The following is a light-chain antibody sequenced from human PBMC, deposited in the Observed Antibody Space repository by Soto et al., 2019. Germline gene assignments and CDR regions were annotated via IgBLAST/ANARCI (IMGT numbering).Light chain of an antibody. J-gene: IGKJ2*01. CDR1: QSISSW. Sequence: DIQMTQSPSTLSASVGDRVTITCRASQSISSWLAWYQQKPGKAPKLLIYKASSLESGVPSRFSGSGSGTEFTLTISSLQPDDFATYYCQQYNSYSMYTFGQGTKLEFK. CDR2: KAS. V-gene: IGKV1-5*03. CDR3: QQYNSYSMYT.